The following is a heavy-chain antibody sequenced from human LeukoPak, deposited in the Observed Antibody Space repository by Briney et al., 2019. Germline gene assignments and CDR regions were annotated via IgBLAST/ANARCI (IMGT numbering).Heavy chain of an antibody. CDR1: GFTFSDYY. Sequence: QTGGSLRLSCAASGFTFSDYYMSWVRQAPGKGLEWLANMKQDGSEKYYVDSVKGRFTISRDNAKNSLYLQMNSLRAEDTAVYYCARDSETAGGFFDYWGQGTLVTVSS. CDR2: MKQDGSEK. J-gene: IGHJ4*02. CDR3: ARDSETAGGFFDY. D-gene: IGHD2-8*02. V-gene: IGHV3-7*04.